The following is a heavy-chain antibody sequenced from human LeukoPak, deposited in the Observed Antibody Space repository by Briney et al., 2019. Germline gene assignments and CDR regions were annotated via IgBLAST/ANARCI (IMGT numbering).Heavy chain of an antibody. CDR3: AKDMYGDFGGVDY. D-gene: IGHD4-17*01. CDR2: IFNSGTSA. CDR1: GFTFSTYA. Sequence: GGSLRLSCAASGFTFSTYAMTWVRQAPGKGLEWVSVIFNSGTSAYYADSVKGRFTISRDNSKNTLHLQMSSLRAEDTAVYYCAKDMYGDFGGVDYWGQGTLVTVSS. J-gene: IGHJ4*02. V-gene: IGHV3-23*01.